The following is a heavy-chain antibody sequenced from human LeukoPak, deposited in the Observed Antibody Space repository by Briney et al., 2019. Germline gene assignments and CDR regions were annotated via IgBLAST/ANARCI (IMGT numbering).Heavy chain of an antibody. CDR3: ASARWDY. CDR1: GDSIISSHW. CDR2: IYHSGST. D-gene: IGHD5-24*01. Sequence: PSGTLSLTCVVSGDSIISSHWWSWVRLPPGMGLEWIGEIYHSGSTNYNPSLKSRVMISVDKSRNQFSLNLNSVTAADTAVYYCASARWDYWGQGALVTVSS. J-gene: IGHJ4*02. V-gene: IGHV4-4*02.